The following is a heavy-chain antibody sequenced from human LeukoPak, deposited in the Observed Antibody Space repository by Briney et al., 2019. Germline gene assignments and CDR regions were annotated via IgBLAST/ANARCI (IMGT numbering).Heavy chain of an antibody. J-gene: IGHJ6*02. D-gene: IGHD2-15*01. CDR3: AREHKYCSGGSCGIYGMDV. Sequence: QAGGSLRLSCAASGFTFSSYSMNWVRQAPGKGLEWVANIKQDGSEKYYVDSVKGRFTISRDNAKNSLYLQMNSLRAEDTAVYYCAREHKYCSGGSCGIYGMDVWGQGTTVTVSS. CDR1: GFTFSSYS. CDR2: IKQDGSEK. V-gene: IGHV3-7*01.